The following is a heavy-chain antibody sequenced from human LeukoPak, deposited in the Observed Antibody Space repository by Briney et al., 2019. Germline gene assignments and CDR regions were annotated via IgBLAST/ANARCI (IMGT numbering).Heavy chain of an antibody. V-gene: IGHV4-30-2*01. D-gene: IGHD6-19*01. Sequence: SETLSLTCAVSGGSLRSGDYSWSWIRQPPGKGLEWIGYIYHSGNTYYNPSLKSRVTISVDRSKNRFSLRLSSVTAADTAVYYCANSSGGGWYDAFDIWGQGTMVTVSS. CDR2: IYHSGNT. CDR3: ANSSGGGWYDAFDI. J-gene: IGHJ3*02. CDR1: GGSLRSGDYS.